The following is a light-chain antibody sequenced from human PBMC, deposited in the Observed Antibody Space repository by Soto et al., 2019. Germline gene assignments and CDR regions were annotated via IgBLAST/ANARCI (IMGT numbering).Light chain of an antibody. Sequence: EIVLTQSPATPSLSPGERATLSCRASQSVSSFLAWYQQKPGQAPRLLIYDASSRATGIPARFSGSGSGTDFTLTISSLEPEDFAVYYCHQRSNWPRTFGQGTKV. J-gene: IGKJ1*01. CDR2: DAS. CDR3: HQRSNWPRT. V-gene: IGKV3-11*01. CDR1: QSVSSF.